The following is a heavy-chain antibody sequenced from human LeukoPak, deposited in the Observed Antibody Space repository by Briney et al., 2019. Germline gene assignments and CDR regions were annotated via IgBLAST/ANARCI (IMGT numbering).Heavy chain of an antibody. CDR3: ARETPDYGDYRGAYYFDY. V-gene: IGHV3-48*01. J-gene: IGHJ4*02. CDR2: ISSSSSTI. Sequence: GGSLRLSCAASGFTFSSYSMNWVRQAPGKGLEWVSYISSSSSTIYYADSVKGRFTISRDNAMNSLYLQMNSLRAEDTAVYYCARETPDYGDYRGAYYFDYWGQGTLVTVSS. CDR1: GFTFSSYS. D-gene: IGHD4-17*01.